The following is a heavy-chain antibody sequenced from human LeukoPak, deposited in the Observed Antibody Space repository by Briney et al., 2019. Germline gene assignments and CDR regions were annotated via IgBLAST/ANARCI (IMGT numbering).Heavy chain of an antibody. Sequence: ASVKVSCKASGYTFTGYYMHWVRQAPGQGLEWMGWMNPNSGNTGYAQKFQGRVTMTRNTSISTAYMELSSLRSEDTAVYYCARGGYSSSWYYYYYYYMDVWGKGTTVTVSS. CDR3: ARGGYSSSWYYYYYYYMDV. J-gene: IGHJ6*03. CDR2: MNPNSGNT. CDR1: GYTFTGYY. D-gene: IGHD6-13*01. V-gene: IGHV1-8*02.